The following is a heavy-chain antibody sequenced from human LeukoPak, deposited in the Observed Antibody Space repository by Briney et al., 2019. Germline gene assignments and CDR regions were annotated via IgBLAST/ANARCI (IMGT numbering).Heavy chain of an antibody. Sequence: GASVKVSCKASGGTFSSYAISWVRQAPGQGLEWMGGIIPIFGTANYAQKFQGRVTITADESTSTAYMELSSLRSEDTAVYYCARGPYSGYVPWFDPWGQGTLVTVSS. V-gene: IGHV1-69*13. J-gene: IGHJ5*02. CDR3: ARGPYSGYVPWFDP. CDR2: IIPIFGTA. D-gene: IGHD5-12*01. CDR1: GGTFSSYA.